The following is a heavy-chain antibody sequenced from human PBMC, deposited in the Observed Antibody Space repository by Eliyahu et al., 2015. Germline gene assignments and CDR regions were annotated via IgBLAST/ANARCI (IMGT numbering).Heavy chain of an antibody. CDR1: GFTFSSYA. CDR2: ISGSGGST. J-gene: IGHJ4*02. Sequence: SGFTFSSYAMSWVRQAPGKGLEWVSAISGSGGSTYYADSVKGRFTISRDNSKNTLYLQMNSLRAEDTAVYYCAKEDIVATIRDQGFDYWGQGTLVTVSS. D-gene: IGHD5-12*01. V-gene: IGHV3-23*01. CDR3: AKEDIVATIRDQGFDY.